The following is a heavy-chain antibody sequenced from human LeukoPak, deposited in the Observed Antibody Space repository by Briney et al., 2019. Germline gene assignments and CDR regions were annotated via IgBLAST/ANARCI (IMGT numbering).Heavy chain of an antibody. CDR1: GYSISSGNYQ. CDR3: LRDQDCSGGDCQVC. D-gene: IGHD2-15*01. J-gene: IGHJ4*02. Sequence: SETLSLTCAVSGYSISSGNYQWGSIRQPPGKGLEWIALISHSGTTYYNPSLKSRVTMSVDTSKNQFSLKLNSETAADTAVYYCLRDQDCSGGDCQVCWGQGTLVTVSS. CDR2: ISHSGTT. V-gene: IGHV4-39*02.